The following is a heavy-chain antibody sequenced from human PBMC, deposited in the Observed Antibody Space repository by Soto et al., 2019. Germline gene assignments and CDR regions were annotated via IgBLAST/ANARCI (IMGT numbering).Heavy chain of an antibody. CDR2: ITSTTGTT. CDR1: GFTFRTSN. CDR3: ARGANYESFDL. V-gene: IGHV3-48*01. D-gene: IGHD1-7*01. Sequence: EVQLVESGGGMVQPGGSLRLSCAASGFTFRTSNMNWVRQAPGKGLEWISFITSTTGTTYSADSVKGRFTISRDNAKNSLYQQMNSLRAEDTAVYYCARGANYESFDLWGQGTLVTVSS. J-gene: IGHJ4*02.